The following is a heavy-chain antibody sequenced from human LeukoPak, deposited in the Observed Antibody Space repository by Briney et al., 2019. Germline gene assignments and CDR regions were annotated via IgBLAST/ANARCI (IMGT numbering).Heavy chain of an antibody. D-gene: IGHD3-22*01. CDR3: ARGDSSGYYYNWFDP. V-gene: IGHV4-59*01. CDR1: GGSISSYY. Sequence: PSETLSLTCTVSGGSISSYYWSWIRQPPGKGLEWIGYIYYSGSTNYNPSLKSRVTISVDTSRNQFSLKLSSVTAADTAVYYCARGDSSGYYYNWFDPWGQGTLVTVSS. J-gene: IGHJ5*02. CDR2: IYYSGST.